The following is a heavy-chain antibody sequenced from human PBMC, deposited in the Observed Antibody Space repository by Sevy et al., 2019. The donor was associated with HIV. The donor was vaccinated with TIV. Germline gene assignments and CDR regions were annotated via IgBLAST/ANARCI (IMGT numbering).Heavy chain of an antibody. Sequence: GGSLRLSCAGSGFTFEDYALHWVRQAPGQGLEWVAGINWNSGSLDYADSVKGRFTISRDDAKNSPYLQMDTRGTEDTALYYCAKTPMTEAAPYFDFWGQGTLVTVSS. CDR3: AKTPMTEAAPYFDF. CDR2: INWNSGSL. J-gene: IGHJ4*02. D-gene: IGHD6-19*01. V-gene: IGHV3-9*01. CDR1: GFTFEDYA.